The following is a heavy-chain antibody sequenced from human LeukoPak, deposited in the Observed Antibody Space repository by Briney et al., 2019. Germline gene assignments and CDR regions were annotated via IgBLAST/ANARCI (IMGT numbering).Heavy chain of an antibody. CDR3: ARRVAAAGIDP. D-gene: IGHD6-13*01. Sequence: SETLSLTCTVSGGSISSYYWSWIRQPPGKGLEWMGYIYYSGSTNYNPSLNSRVTISVDTSKNQFSLKLSSVTAADTAVYYCARRVAAAGIDPWGQGTLVTVSS. CDR2: IYYSGST. V-gene: IGHV4-59*08. CDR1: GGSISSYY. J-gene: IGHJ5*02.